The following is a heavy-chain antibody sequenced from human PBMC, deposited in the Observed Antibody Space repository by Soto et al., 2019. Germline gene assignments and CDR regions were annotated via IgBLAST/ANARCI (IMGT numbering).Heavy chain of an antibody. V-gene: IGHV3-7*01. D-gene: IGHD2-2*01. CDR3: ARDLVVVVPAAMVGSGYYYYYMDV. CDR2: IKQDGSEK. CDR1: GFTFSSYW. J-gene: IGHJ6*03. Sequence: GGSLRLSCAASGFTFSSYWMSWVRQAPGKGLEWVANIKQDGSEKYYVDSVKGRFTISRDNAKNSLYLQMNSLRAEDTAVYYCARDLVVVVPAAMVGSGYYYYYMDVWGKGTTVTVSS.